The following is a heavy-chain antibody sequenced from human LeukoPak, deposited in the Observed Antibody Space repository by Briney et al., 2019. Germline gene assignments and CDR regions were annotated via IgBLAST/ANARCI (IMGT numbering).Heavy chain of an antibody. Sequence: GGSLRLSCAASGFTVSNDYMAWVRQDPGKGLEWVSLIYADGTTFYTDSVKGRFTMSRDNFKNTLYLQMNSLRPEDTAVYYCARDWGEWEPYGLVGYWGQGTLVTVSS. V-gene: IGHV3-66*02. CDR2: IYADGTT. CDR3: ARDWGEWEPYGLVGY. D-gene: IGHD1-26*01. J-gene: IGHJ4*02. CDR1: GFTVSNDY.